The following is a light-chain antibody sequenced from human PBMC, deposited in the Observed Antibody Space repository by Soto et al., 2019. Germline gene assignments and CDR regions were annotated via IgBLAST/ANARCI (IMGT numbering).Light chain of an antibody. CDR2: IAS. J-gene: IGKJ5*01. Sequence: DIQLTQSPSFLSASVGDRVTITCRASQGIRSDLAWYQQKPGRAPKLLMYIASTLQTGVPSRFSGSGSGTEFTLTITSLQPEDFATYYCQQVNSYPITFGQGTRLEIK. CDR1: QGIRSD. CDR3: QQVNSYPIT. V-gene: IGKV1-9*01.